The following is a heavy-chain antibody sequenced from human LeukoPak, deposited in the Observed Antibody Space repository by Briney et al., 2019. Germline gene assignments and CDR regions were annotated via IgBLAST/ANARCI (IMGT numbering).Heavy chain of an antibody. CDR2: IKQEGSEK. CDR3: ARRGYPTSPVGAFDI. V-gene: IGHV3-7*01. Sequence: GGSLRLSCAASGFTFSNYWMTWVRQAPGKGLEWVANIKQEGSEKYHVDSVEGRFVISRDNAKNSLYLQMNSLRVYDTAVYYCARRGYPTSPVGAFDIWGQGTMVTVSS. J-gene: IGHJ3*02. D-gene: IGHD3-22*01. CDR1: GFTFSNYW.